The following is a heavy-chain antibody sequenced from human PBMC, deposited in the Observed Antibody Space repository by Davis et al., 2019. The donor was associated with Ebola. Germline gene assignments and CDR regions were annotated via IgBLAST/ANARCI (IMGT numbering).Heavy chain of an antibody. J-gene: IGHJ6*02. V-gene: IGHV3-53*01. D-gene: IGHD3-22*01. Sequence: GESLKISCAASGFTVSSNYMSWVRQAPGKGLEWVSVIYSGGSTYYADSVKGRFTISRDNSKNTLYLQMNSLRAEDTAVYYCARIPAYYYDSSGYFWDYYYGMDVWGQGTTVTVSS. CDR1: GFTVSSNY. CDR2: IYSGGST. CDR3: ARIPAYYYDSSGYFWDYYYGMDV.